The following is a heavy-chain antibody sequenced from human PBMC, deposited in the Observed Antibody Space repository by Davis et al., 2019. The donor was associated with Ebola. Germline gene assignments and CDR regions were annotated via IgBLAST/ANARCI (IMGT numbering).Heavy chain of an antibody. CDR2: INADNGDT. J-gene: IGHJ6*02. CDR1: GYTFSSYG. CDR3: AIIVNPLVWELVDV. D-gene: IGHD2/OR15-2a*01. Sequence: AASVKVSCKTSGYTFSSYGIHWVRQAPGQGLEWMGWINADNGDTKYSQKLQGRVTITIDTSASTAYMELRSLRSQDTAVYYCAIIVNPLVWELVDVWGQGTTVIVSS. V-gene: IGHV1-3*01.